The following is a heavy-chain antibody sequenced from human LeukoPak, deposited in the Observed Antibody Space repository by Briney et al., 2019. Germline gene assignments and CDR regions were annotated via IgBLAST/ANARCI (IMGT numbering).Heavy chain of an antibody. V-gene: IGHV3-23*01. Sequence: GGSLRLSCAASGFTFRRYAMSWVRQAPGKGLDWVSAISGSGGNTYYSDSVKRRFTISRDNSKNTLYLQMNSLRAEDTAVYYCAKDQYGGNPQYYFDYWGQGTLVTVSS. CDR2: ISGSGGNT. D-gene: IGHD4-23*01. CDR1: GFTFRRYA. J-gene: IGHJ4*02. CDR3: AKDQYGGNPQYYFDY.